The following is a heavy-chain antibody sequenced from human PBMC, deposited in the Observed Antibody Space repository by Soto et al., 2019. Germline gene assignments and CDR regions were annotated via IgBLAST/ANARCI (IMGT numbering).Heavy chain of an antibody. CDR1: GYTFTSYA. V-gene: IGHV1-3*01. CDR3: ARDMGFALSDY. D-gene: IGHD3-10*01. CDR2: INAGNGNT. Sequence: QVQLVQSGAEVKKPGASVKVSCKASGYTFTSYAMHWVRQAPGQRLEWMGWINAGNGNTKYSQKFQGRVTITGDTSASTAYMKLSSLRSEDTAVYYCARDMGFALSDYWGQGTLVTVSS. J-gene: IGHJ4*02.